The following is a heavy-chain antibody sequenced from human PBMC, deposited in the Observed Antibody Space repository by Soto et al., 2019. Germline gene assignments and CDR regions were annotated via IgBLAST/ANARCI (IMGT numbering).Heavy chain of an antibody. Sequence: QVQLQESGPGLVMPSGTLSLTCDVSGASLSSSNWWSWVRQPPGKGLEWIGEIHDGGSTNYNPSLKSRVTMSVDKPKNQISLSLNSVTAADTAVYYCATGNNYGFCLQYWGQGNLITVSA. CDR3: ATGNNYGFCLQY. D-gene: IGHD5-18*01. CDR2: IHDGGST. CDR1: GASLSSSNW. V-gene: IGHV4-4*02. J-gene: IGHJ4*02.